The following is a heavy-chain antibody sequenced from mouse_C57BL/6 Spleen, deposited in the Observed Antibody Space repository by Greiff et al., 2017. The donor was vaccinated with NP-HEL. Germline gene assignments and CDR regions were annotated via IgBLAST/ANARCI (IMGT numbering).Heavy chain of an antibody. CDR2: INPYNGDT. CDR1: GYSFTGYF. CDR3: ARSYGSIYAMDY. D-gene: IGHD1-1*01. V-gene: IGHV1-20*01. Sequence: EVQLQESGPELVKPGDSVKISCKASGYSFTGYFMNWVMQSHGKSLEWIGRINPYNGDTFYNQKFKGKATLTVDKSSSTAHMELRSLTSEDSAVYYCARSYGSIYAMDYWGQGTSVTVSS. J-gene: IGHJ4*01.